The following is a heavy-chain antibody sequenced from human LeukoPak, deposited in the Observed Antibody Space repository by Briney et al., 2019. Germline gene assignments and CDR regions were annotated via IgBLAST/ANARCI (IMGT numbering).Heavy chain of an antibody. Sequence: PGGSLRLSCAASGMTFSSHWMSWVRQAPGKGLEWVANIKSDGSEKYYLDSVKGRFTISRDNSKNTIYLQMNSLRAEDTAIYYCAKRSSTSSGYFDFWGRGTLVTVSS. V-gene: IGHV3-7*03. D-gene: IGHD3-22*01. CDR2: IKSDGSEK. CDR1: GMTFSSHW. J-gene: IGHJ4*02. CDR3: AKRSSTSSGYFDF.